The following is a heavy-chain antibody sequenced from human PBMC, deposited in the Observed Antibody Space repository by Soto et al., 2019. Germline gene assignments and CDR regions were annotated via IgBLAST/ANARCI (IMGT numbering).Heavy chain of an antibody. CDR1: GYTFTSSA. V-gene: IGHV1-18*01. Sequence: VASVKVSCKASGYTFTSSAISWVRQAPGQGLEWMGWISPYNGNTHFAQNFQGRVTMATDTSTSTAYMELRSLISDDTAVYYCARDPQFSGSLSGGGDAFDIWGQGTMVTVSS. CDR3: ARDPQFSGSLSGGGDAFDI. D-gene: IGHD1-26*01. J-gene: IGHJ3*02. CDR2: ISPYNGNT.